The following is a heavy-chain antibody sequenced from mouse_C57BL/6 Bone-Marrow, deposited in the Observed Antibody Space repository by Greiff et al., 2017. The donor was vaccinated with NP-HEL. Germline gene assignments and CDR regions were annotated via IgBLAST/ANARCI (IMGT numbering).Heavy chain of an antibody. CDR3: ARKRGIVFDY. Sequence: QVQLKQPGAELVKPGASVKMSCKAPGYTFISYWITWVKQRPGQGLEWIGDIYPGSGSTNYNEKFKSKATLTVDTSSSTAYMQLSSLTSEDSAVYYCARKRGIVFDYWGQGTTLTVSS. D-gene: IGHD2-12*01. CDR1: GYTFISYW. CDR2: IYPGSGST. V-gene: IGHV1-55*01. J-gene: IGHJ2*01.